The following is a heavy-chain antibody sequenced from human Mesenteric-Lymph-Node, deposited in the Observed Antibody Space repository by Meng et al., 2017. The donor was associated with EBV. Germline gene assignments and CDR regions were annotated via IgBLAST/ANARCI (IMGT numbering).Heavy chain of an antibody. V-gene: IGHV1-18*01. J-gene: IGHJ5*01. Sequence: VESGAEVEKAGALVNVFCKASGYIFTNYCNTWGRQALGQGVEWMGWISTYSGNTDYAQKFQGRVTMTPDTSTSKAYMELRSLRSDDTAVFYCATGERSGTFNWFDSWGQGTLVTVSS. CDR3: ATGERSGTFNWFDS. D-gene: IGHD1-1*01. CDR1: GYIFTNYC. CDR2: ISTYSGNT.